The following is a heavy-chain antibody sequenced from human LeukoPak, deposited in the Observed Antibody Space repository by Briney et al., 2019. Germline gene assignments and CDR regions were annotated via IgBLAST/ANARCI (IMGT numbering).Heavy chain of an antibody. CDR1: GFTFGDYG. Sequence: GGSLRLSCITSGFTFGDYGLSWVRQAPGKGLEWVGFIRSKAYGATTESAASLKDRFTISRDDSKSIAYLQVNSLKTEDTAVYYCTRILLKWELPGSDAFDIWGEGTMVTVSS. J-gene: IGHJ3*02. V-gene: IGHV3-49*04. CDR3: TRILLKWELPGSDAFDI. CDR2: IRSKAYGATT. D-gene: IGHD1-26*01.